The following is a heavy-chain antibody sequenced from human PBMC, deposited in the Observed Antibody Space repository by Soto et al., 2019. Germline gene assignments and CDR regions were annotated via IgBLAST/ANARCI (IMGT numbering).Heavy chain of an antibody. Sequence: ASVKVSCKASGYAFTSYDINWVRQATGQGLEWMGWMNPNSGNTGYAQKFQGRVTMTRNTSISTAYMELSSLRSEDTAVYYCAVSDKRDGDAYDIWGQGTMVTVSS. CDR2: MNPNSGNT. CDR1: GYAFTSYD. V-gene: IGHV1-8*01. CDR3: AVSDKRDGDAYDI. J-gene: IGHJ3*02. D-gene: IGHD3-9*01.